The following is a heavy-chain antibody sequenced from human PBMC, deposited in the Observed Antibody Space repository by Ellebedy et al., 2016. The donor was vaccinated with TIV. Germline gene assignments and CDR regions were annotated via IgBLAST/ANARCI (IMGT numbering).Heavy chain of an antibody. D-gene: IGHD2-21*02. CDR2: ISHDGSNK. V-gene: IGHV3-30*04. J-gene: IGHJ4*02. CDR3: ATDITYCGGDCSY. Sequence: GESLKISCAASGFTFSSYAMHWVRQAPGKGLEWVAVISHDGSNKYYADSVKGRFTISRDNSKNTLYLQMNSLRAEDTAVYYCATDITYCGGDCSYWGQGTLVTVSS. CDR1: GFTFSSYA.